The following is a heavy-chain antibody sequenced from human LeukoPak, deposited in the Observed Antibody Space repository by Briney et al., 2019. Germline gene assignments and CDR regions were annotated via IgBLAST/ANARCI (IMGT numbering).Heavy chain of an antibody. CDR3: AKAVADTIYYFDY. CDR1: GFTFSSFA. CDR2: ISGSGGST. Sequence: GGSLRLSCAASGFTFSSFAMSWVRQAPGKGLEWVSAISGSGGSTYYADSVKGRFTMSRDNSKNTLYLQMSSLRAEDTAVYYCAKAVADTIYYFDYWGQGTLVTVSS. D-gene: IGHD6-19*01. J-gene: IGHJ4*02. V-gene: IGHV3-23*01.